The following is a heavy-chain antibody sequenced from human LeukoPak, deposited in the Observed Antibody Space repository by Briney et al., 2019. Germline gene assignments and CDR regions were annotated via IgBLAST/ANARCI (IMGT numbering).Heavy chain of an antibody. Sequence: GASVKVSCKASGYTFTSYAMNWMRQAPGQGLGWMGWINTNTGNPTYAQGFTGRFVFSLDTSVSTAYLQISSLKAEDTAVYYCGTLSAGAFDVWGQGTMVTVSS. D-gene: IGHD2/OR15-2a*01. CDR1: GYTFTSYA. CDR2: INTNTGNP. J-gene: IGHJ3*01. V-gene: IGHV7-4-1*02. CDR3: GTLSAGAFDV.